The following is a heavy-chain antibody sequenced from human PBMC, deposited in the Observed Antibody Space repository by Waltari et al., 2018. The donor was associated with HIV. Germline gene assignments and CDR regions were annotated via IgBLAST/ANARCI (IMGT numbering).Heavy chain of an antibody. CDR1: AGFISDNY. CDR3: ARGGVRAVDCFYGACGSELQGMDV. CDR2: IYYTGST. D-gene: IGHD2-21*01. V-gene: IGHV4-59*01. Sequence: QVQLQESGPGLVKPSETLSLICSVSAGFISDNYWSWIRQPPGKGLEWSGHIYYTGSTNYNPSLRSRVTISVDTTKNHFSLTLTSVTAADTAVYYCARGGVRAVDCFYGACGSELQGMDVWGQGTSVTVSS. J-gene: IGHJ6*02.